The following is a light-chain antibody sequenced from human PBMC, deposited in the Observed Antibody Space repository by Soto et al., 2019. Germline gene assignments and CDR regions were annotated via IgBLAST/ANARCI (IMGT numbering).Light chain of an antibody. Sequence: EIVLTQTPATLSLSPGERATLSCRASQSVSSYLAWYQQKPGQAPRLXXYDASNRATGIPARFSGIESGTDFTLTIRCLEPEDFAFYYCQQRSNWPSITFGQGTRLEIK. V-gene: IGKV3-11*01. CDR2: DAS. J-gene: IGKJ5*01. CDR3: QQRSNWPSIT. CDR1: QSVSSY.